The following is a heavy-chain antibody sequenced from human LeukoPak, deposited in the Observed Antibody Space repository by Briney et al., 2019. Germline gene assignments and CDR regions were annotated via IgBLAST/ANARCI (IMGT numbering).Heavy chain of an antibody. V-gene: IGHV4-4*02. CDR1: GGSISSSNY. CDR2: IYHSGST. CDR3: ARDRVSPSGSYYDY. D-gene: IGHD1-26*01. J-gene: IGHJ4*02. Sequence: PSETLSLTCAVSGGSISSSNYWIWVRQPPGKGLEWIGEIYHSGSTNYNPSLKSRVTISVDTSKNQFSLKLSSVTAADTAVYYCARDRVSPSGSYYDYWGQGTLVTVSS.